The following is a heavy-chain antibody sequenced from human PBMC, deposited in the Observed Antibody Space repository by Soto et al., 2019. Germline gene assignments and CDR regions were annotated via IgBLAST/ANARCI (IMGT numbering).Heavy chain of an antibody. CDR1: GFTFSSYG. Sequence: QVQLVESGGGVVQPGRSLRLSCAASGFTFSSYGMHWVRQAPGKGLEWVAVISYDGSNKYYADSVKGRFTISRDNSKTTVYRQMSSLRAEDTAVYYCAKEYGGNSVGALDIWGQGTMVTVSS. CDR3: AKEYGGNSVGALDI. CDR2: ISYDGSNK. D-gene: IGHD2-21*02. J-gene: IGHJ3*02. V-gene: IGHV3-30*18.